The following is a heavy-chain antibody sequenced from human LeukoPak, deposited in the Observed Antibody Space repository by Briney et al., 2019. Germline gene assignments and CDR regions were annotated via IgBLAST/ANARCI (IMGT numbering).Heavy chain of an antibody. J-gene: IGHJ6*03. D-gene: IGHD5-24*01. V-gene: IGHV1-2*02. CDR3: ARDRWLQANYYYYYMDV. Sequence: ASVKVSCKASGYTFTGYYMHWVRQAPGQGLEWMGWINPNSGGTNYAQKFQGRVTMTRDMSTSTVYMELSSLRSEDTAVYYCARDRWLQANYYYYYMDVWGKGTTVTVSS. CDR1: GYTFTGYY. CDR2: INPNSGGT.